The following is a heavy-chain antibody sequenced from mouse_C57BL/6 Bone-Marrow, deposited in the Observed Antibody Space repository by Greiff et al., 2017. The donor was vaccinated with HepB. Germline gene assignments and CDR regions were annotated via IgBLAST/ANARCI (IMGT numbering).Heavy chain of an antibody. CDR3: ARSFYYYGSSSYWNFDV. CDR2: IRNKANGYTT. CDR1: GFTFTDYY. J-gene: IGHJ1*03. D-gene: IGHD1-1*01. V-gene: IGHV7-3*01. Sequence: DVQLVESGGGLVQPGGSLSLSCAASGFTFTDYYMSWVRQPPGKALEWLGFIRNKANGYTTEYSASVKGRFTISRDNSQSILYLQMNALRAEDSATYYCARSFYYYGSSSYWNFDVWGTGTTVTVSS.